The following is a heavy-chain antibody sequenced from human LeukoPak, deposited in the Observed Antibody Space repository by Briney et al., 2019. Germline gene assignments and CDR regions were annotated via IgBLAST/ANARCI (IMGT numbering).Heavy chain of an antibody. J-gene: IGHJ2*01. V-gene: IGHV4-59*01. CDR3: ARAHGAYFDL. CDR1: GGSISRYY. Sequence: PSETLSLTCTVSGGSISRYYWSWIRQPPGKGLEWIGYIYYSGSTNYSPSLKSRVTISVDTSKNQFSLKLSSVTAADTAVYYCARAHGAYFDLWGRGTLVTVSS. CDR2: IYYSGST. D-gene: IGHD3-10*01.